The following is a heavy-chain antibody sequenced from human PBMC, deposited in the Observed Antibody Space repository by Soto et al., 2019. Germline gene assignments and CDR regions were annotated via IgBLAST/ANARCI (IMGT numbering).Heavy chain of an antibody. J-gene: IGHJ6*02. CDR3: ASVGATNYYYYGMDV. CDR2: ISSSSSYI. Sequence: PGGSLRLSCAASGFTFSSYSMNWVRQAPGKGLEWVSSISSSSSYIYYADSVKGRFTISRDNAKNSLYLQMNSLRSEDTAVYYCASVGATNYYYYGMDVWGQGTTVTVSS. V-gene: IGHV3-21*04. D-gene: IGHD1-26*01. CDR1: GFTFSSYS.